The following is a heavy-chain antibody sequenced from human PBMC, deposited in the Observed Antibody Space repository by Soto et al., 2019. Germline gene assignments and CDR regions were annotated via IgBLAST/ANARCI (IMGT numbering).Heavy chain of an antibody. CDR3: ARDRVTPARETTHFYGMAV. CDR2: IYYSGST. V-gene: IGHV4-59*01. J-gene: IGHJ6*02. Sequence: SETLSLTCTVSGGSISPYYWSWIRQPPGKGLEWIGYIYYSGSTNYNPSLKSRVTISVDTSKNQFSLKLTSVTAADTAVYFCARDRVTPARETTHFYGMAVWGQGTTVTVSS. CDR1: GGSISPYY. D-gene: IGHD5-18*01.